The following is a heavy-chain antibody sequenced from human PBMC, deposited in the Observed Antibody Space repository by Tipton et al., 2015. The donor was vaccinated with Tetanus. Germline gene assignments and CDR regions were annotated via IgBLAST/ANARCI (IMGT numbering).Heavy chain of an antibody. CDR3: ARDRPYGDSLGSFDH. CDR1: GFTFSNYG. D-gene: IGHD4-17*01. J-gene: IGHJ4*02. CDR2: MSYHGTKE. V-gene: IGHV3-30*03. Sequence: SLRLSCAASGFTFSNYGMHWVRQPPGKGLEWAAVMSYHGTKEYYADSVKGRFTISRDNSNNTLYLQMSSLRAEDTAVYYCARDRPYGDSLGSFDHWGQGTLVTVSS.